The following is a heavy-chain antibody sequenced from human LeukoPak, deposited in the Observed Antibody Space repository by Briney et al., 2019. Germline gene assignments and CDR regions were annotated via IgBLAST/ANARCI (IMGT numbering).Heavy chain of an antibody. CDR1: GYTLTELS. J-gene: IGHJ6*03. CDR3: ARGDYDFWSGYQYYYYYMDV. V-gene: IGHV1-69*13. Sequence: GASVKVSCKVSGYTLTELSMHWVRQAPGKGLEWMGGTIPIFGTANYAQKFQGRVTITADESTSTAYMELSSLRSEDTAVYYCARGDYDFWSGYQYYYYYMDVWGKGTTVTVSS. D-gene: IGHD3-3*01. CDR2: TIPIFGTA.